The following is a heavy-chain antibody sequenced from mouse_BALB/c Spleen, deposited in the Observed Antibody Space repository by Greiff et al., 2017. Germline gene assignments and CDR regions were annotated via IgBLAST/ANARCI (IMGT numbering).Heavy chain of an antibody. Sequence: EVKLLESGPGLVKPSQSLSLTCSVTGYSITSGYYWYWIRQSPGNKLEWMGYISYDGSNNYNPSLKNRIPITRDTSKNQFFLKLNSVTTEDTATYYCARGDYYGRRYYFDDWGQGTTLTVSS. CDR2: ISYDGSN. D-gene: IGHD1-1*01. CDR1: GYSITSGYY. CDR3: ARGDYYGRRYYFDD. V-gene: IGHV3-6*02. J-gene: IGHJ2*01.